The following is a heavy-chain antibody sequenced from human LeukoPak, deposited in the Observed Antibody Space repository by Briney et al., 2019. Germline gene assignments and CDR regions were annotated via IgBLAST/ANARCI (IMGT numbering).Heavy chain of an antibody. V-gene: IGHV4-34*01. Sequence: PSETLSLTCAVYGGSFSGYYWSWIRQPPGKGLEWIGEINHSGSTNYNPSLKSRVTISVDTSKNQFSLNLSSVTAADTAVYYCARALRDAFDIWGQGTMVTVSS. J-gene: IGHJ3*02. CDR2: INHSGST. CDR3: ARALRDAFDI. D-gene: IGHD4-17*01. CDR1: GGSFSGYY.